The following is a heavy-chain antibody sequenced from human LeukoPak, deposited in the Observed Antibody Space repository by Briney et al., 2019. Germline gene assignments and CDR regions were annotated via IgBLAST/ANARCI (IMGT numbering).Heavy chain of an antibody. V-gene: IGHV3-33*01. CDR1: GFTFSSYG. CDR2: IWYDGSNK. J-gene: IGHJ4*02. CDR3: VREVGSFDD. Sequence: GGSLRLSCAASGFTFSSYGMHWVRQAPGKGLEWVAVIWYDGSNKYYADSVKGRFTISRDNSKNTLYLQMNNLRVEDTAVYFCVREVGSFDDWGQGILVTVSP. D-gene: IGHD1-26*01.